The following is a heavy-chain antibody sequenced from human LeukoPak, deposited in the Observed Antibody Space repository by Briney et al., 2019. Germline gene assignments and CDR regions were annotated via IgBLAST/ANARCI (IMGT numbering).Heavy chain of an antibody. Sequence: SETLSLTCTVSGGSISSSSYYWGWIRQPPGKGLEWIGSIYYSGSTYYNPSLKSRVTISVDTSKNQFSLKLSSVTAADTAVYYCAREGYDSSGYYYVGYWGQGTLVTVSS. CDR3: AREGYDSSGYYYVGY. CDR1: GGSISSSSYY. J-gene: IGHJ4*02. V-gene: IGHV4-39*07. D-gene: IGHD3-22*01. CDR2: IYYSGST.